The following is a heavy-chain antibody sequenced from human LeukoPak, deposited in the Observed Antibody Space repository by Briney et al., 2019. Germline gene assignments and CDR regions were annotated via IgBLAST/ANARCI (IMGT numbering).Heavy chain of an antibody. CDR1: GGSISSSSYY. D-gene: IGHD3-22*01. Sequence: SETLSLTCTVSGGSISSSSYYWGWIRQPSGKGLEWIGSIYYSGSTYYNPSLKSRVTISVDTSKNQFSLKLSSVTAADTAVYYCARFPQSRTKTNYYDSSGPREGLIDPWGQGTLVTVSS. V-gene: IGHV4-39*01. CDR2: IYYSGST. CDR3: ARFPQSRTKTNYYDSSGPREGLIDP. J-gene: IGHJ5*02.